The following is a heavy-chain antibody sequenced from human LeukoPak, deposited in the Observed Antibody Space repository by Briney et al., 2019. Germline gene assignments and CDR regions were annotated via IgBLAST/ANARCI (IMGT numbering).Heavy chain of an antibody. CDR2: INPDGSQK. D-gene: IGHD3-16*01. J-gene: IGHJ5*02. CDR3: VRQMIRFWFDP. V-gene: IGHV3-7*01. CDR1: GFTFSLYW. Sequence: PGGSLRLSCVASGFTFSLYWMTWVRHFPGKGLEWVADINPDGSQKYSVDSVKGRFTISRDNARNAVFLQMNSLRDDDTAVYYCVRQMIRFWFDPWGQGSRVTVSS.